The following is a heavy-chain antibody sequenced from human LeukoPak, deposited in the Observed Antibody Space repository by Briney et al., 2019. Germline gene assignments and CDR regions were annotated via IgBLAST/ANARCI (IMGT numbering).Heavy chain of an antibody. Sequence: PGRSLRLSCAASGFTFSSYGMHWVRQAPGKGLEWVAVISYDGSNKYYADSAKGRFTISRDNSKNTLYLQMNSLRAEDTAVYYCARELPLRYFDWLLYYYYGMDVWGKGTTVTVSS. J-gene: IGHJ6*04. D-gene: IGHD3-9*01. CDR2: ISYDGSNK. V-gene: IGHV3-30*03. CDR1: GFTFSSYG. CDR3: ARELPLRYFDWLLYYYYGMDV.